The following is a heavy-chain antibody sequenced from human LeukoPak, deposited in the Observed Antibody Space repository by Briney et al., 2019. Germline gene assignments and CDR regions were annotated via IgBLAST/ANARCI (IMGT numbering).Heavy chain of an antibody. Sequence: GGSLRLSCAASGFTFSSYGMHWVRQAPGKGLEWVGRMKSRGSDGTTDWSATVRGRCTISRDDSKKTLFLQMSSLQAEDTAVYYCAWDRTYHFDMAVWGRGTTLTVFS. CDR2: MKSRGSDGTT. CDR3: AWDRTYHFDMAV. V-gene: IGHV3-15*01. D-gene: IGHD1-26*01. CDR1: GFTFSSYG. J-gene: IGHJ6*02.